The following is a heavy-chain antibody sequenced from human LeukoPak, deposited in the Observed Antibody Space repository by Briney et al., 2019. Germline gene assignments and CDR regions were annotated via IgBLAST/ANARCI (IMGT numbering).Heavy chain of an antibody. D-gene: IGHD3-22*01. J-gene: IGHJ4*02. CDR2: IDQSGST. Sequence: SETLSLTCTVSGGSLSPYYWSWIRQPPGGGLEWLGEIDQSGSTNYNPSLKSRVTISVEKFKNQFSLKLSSVTAADTAMYYCATLGGLYYDSHGSPDFDHWGQGTLVTVSS. CDR1: GGSLSPYY. CDR3: ATLGGLYYDSHGSPDFDH. V-gene: IGHV4-34*01.